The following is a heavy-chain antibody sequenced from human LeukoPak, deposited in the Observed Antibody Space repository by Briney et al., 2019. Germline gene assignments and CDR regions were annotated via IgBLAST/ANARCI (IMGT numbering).Heavy chain of an antibody. CDR3: AKCFRGYNYVIFDY. CDR1: GFTFSSYD. D-gene: IGHD5-18*01. J-gene: IGHJ4*02. Sequence: GGSLRLSCAASGFTFSSYDMSWVRQAPGKGLEGVSYISGSGGSTDYADSVKGRFTISRDNSNNTLYLQMNSLRAEDTAIYYCAKCFRGYNYVIFDYWGQGTLVTVSS. CDR2: ISGSGGST. V-gene: IGHV3-23*01.